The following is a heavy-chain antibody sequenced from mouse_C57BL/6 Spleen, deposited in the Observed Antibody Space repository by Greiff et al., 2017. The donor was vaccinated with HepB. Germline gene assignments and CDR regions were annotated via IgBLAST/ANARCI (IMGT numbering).Heavy chain of an antibody. CDR2: IDPSDSYT. J-gene: IGHJ3*01. CDR3: ARRGTGTLFAY. Sequence: VQLQQSGAELVMPGASVKLSCKASGYTFTSYWMHWVKQRPGQGLEWIGEIDPSDSYTNYNQKFKGKSTLTVDKSSSTAYMQLSSLTSEDSAVYYSARRGTGTLFAYWGQGTLVTVSA. CDR1: GYTFTSYW. D-gene: IGHD4-1*01. V-gene: IGHV1-69*01.